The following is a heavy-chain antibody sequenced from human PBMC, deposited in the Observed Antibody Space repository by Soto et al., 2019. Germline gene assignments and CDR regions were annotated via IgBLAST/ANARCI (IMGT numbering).Heavy chain of an antibody. CDR3: VRGSQDSGTESRIFDF. D-gene: IGHD2-15*01. CDR2: ITDNGGDS. Sequence: CVASGITVGRRAMSWVRQAPGEGLGWVSTITDNGGDSKYADSVRGRFTISRDNSKKILYLQMSNLRAEDSAVYYCVRGSQDSGTESRIFDFWGRGTMVTGSS. V-gene: IGHV3-23*01. J-gene: IGHJ4*02. CDR1: GITVGRRA.